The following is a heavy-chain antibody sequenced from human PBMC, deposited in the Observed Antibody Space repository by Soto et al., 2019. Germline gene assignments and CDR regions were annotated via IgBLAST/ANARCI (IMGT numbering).Heavy chain of an antibody. CDR2: IWYDGSNK. D-gene: IGHD3-3*01. Sequence: GGSLRLSCAASGFTFSSYGMHWVRQAPGKGLEWVAVIWYDGSNKYYADSVKGRFTISRDNSKNTLYLQMNSLRAEDTAVYYCARDTDDFWSGYFGYWGQGTPVTVYS. V-gene: IGHV3-33*01. J-gene: IGHJ4*02. CDR1: GFTFSSYG. CDR3: ARDTDDFWSGYFGY.